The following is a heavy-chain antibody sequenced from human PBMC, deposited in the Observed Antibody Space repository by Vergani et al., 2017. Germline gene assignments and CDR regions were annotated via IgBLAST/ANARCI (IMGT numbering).Heavy chain of an antibody. D-gene: IGHD3-16*01. CDR1: GFTFSNAW. V-gene: IGHV3-15*01. CDR3: TTGIMGAHYYYYGMDV. Sequence: EVQLVESGGGLVKPGGSLRLSCAASGFTFSNAWMSWVRQAPGKGLEWVGRIKSKTDGGTTDYAAPVKGRFTISRDDSKNTLYLQMNSLKTEDTAVYYCTTGIMGAHYYYYGMDVWGQGTTVTVSS. J-gene: IGHJ6*02. CDR2: IKSKTDGGTT.